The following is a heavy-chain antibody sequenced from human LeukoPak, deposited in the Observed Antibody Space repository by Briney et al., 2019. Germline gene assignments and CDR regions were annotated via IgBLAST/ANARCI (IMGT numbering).Heavy chain of an antibody. Sequence: GGSLRLSCAASGFTFSDFYMSWVRQAPGKGLEWVSYISTSSIYTNYADSVKGRFTISRDNAQNSLYLQMNSLRAEDTAVYYCARDTYGDYGDYWGQGTLVTVSS. CDR1: GFTFSDFY. V-gene: IGHV3-11*05. J-gene: IGHJ4*02. CDR2: ISTSSIYT. D-gene: IGHD4-17*01. CDR3: ARDTYGDYGDY.